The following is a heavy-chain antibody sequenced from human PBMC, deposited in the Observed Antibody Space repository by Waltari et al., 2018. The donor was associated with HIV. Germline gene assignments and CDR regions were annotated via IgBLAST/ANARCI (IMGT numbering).Heavy chain of an antibody. CDR3: ARDINGGWGY. Sequence: EVQLVESGGGLVQPGGSLRIFCAASGFTFSNYTEHRVRQDPGKGLEWVSYISRSSSSIFYADSVKGRFTISRDNAKNSLYLQMNSLRVEDTAVYYCARDINGGWGYWGQGTLVTVAS. CDR2: ISRSSSSI. J-gene: IGHJ4*02. V-gene: IGHV3-48*01. D-gene: IGHD7-27*01. CDR1: GFTFSNYT.